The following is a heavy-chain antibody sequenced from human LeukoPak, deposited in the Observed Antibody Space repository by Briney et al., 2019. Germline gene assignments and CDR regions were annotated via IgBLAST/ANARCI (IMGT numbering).Heavy chain of an antibody. CDR1: GFTFSTYV. J-gene: IGHJ4*02. CDR2: ISVGAEYI. V-gene: IGHV3-23*01. CDR3: ASGPPFLKYFEY. Sequence: GGSRRLSCAASGFTFSTYVMNWFRQAPGKGLEWVSTISVGAEYIFYADSVKGRFTISRDDSNNALYLQMHSLRAEDTALYYCASGPPFLKYFEYWGQGTLVTVSS. D-gene: IGHD3-3*01.